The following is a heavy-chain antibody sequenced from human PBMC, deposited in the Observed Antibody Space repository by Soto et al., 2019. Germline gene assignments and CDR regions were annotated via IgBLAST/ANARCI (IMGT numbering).Heavy chain of an antibody. Sequence: TLSLTCAFSGTSISSAIYSWRWARQQPRKGLEWIGYIYHSGSTYYNPSLKSRVTISVDKSKNQFSLKLSSVTAADTAVYYCARIYDSSGYSYYVFDIWGQGTMVTVS. CDR3: ARIYDSSGYSYYVFDI. J-gene: IGHJ3*02. D-gene: IGHD3-22*01. CDR1: GTSISSAIYS. V-gene: IGHV4-30-2*01. CDR2: IYHSGST.